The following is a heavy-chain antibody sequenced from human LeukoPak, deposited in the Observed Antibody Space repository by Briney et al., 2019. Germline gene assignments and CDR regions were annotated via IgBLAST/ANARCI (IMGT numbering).Heavy chain of an antibody. D-gene: IGHD1-14*01. V-gene: IGHV3-33*01. CDR1: GFTFSSYG. CDR3: AITVSYYYGMDV. J-gene: IGHJ6*02. Sequence: GGSLRLSCAASGFTFSSYGMHWVRQAPGKGLEWVAVIWYDGSNKYYADSVKGRFTISRDNSKNTLYLQMNSLRAEDTAVYYCAITVSYYYGMDVWGQGTTVTVSS. CDR2: IWYDGSNK.